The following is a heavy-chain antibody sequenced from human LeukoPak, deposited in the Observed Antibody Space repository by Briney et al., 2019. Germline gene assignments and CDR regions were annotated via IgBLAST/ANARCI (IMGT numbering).Heavy chain of an antibody. V-gene: IGHV4-59*08. CDR2: IYYSGST. CDR3: ASLHYDADAFDI. J-gene: IGHJ3*02. Sequence: PSETLSLTCTVSGGSISGYYWSWIRQPPGKGLEWIGYIYYSGSTNYNPSLKSRVTISVDTSKNQFSLKLSSVTAADTAVYYCASLHYDADAFDIWGQGTMVTVSS. D-gene: IGHD3-22*01. CDR1: GGSISGYY.